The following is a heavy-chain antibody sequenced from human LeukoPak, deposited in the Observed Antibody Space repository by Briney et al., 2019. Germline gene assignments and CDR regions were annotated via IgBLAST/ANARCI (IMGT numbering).Heavy chain of an antibody. CDR1: GFTFSNYA. Sequence: GGSLRLSCAASGFTFSNYAMHWVRQAPGKGLEWVTLISYDGTNEYYADSVRGRFTISRDNSKNTLYLQMNSLRTEDTAVYYCATLGKYYYDEIDSLGGENTFDVWGQGTMVIVSS. J-gene: IGHJ3*01. V-gene: IGHV3-30-3*01. D-gene: IGHD3-22*01. CDR3: ATLGKYYYDEIDSLGGENTFDV. CDR2: ISYDGTNE.